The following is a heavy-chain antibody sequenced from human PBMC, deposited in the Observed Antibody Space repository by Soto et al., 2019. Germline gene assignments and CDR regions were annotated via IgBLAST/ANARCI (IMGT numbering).Heavy chain of an antibody. D-gene: IGHD2-2*01. Sequence: GGSLRLSCAASGFTFSSYAMSWVRQAPGKGLEWVSAMSGGGDSTDYADSVKGRFTISRDNSKNTLYLQMNSLRAEDTAVYYCATHCTSTTCYYYLGQGTLVTVSS. CDR1: GFTFSSYA. CDR3: ATHCTSTTCYYY. V-gene: IGHV3-23*01. J-gene: IGHJ4*02. CDR2: MSGGGDST.